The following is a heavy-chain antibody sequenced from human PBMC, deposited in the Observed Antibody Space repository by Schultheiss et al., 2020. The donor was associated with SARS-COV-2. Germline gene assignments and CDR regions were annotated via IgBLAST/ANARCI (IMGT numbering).Heavy chain of an antibody. CDR2: IYYSGST. Sequence: SETLSLTCTVSGGSISSSSYYWGWIRQPPGKGLEWIGSIYYSGSTYYNPSLKSRVTISVDTSKNQFSLKLSSVTAADTAVYYCARHGSQDIVVVPGVTLRYYMDVWGKGTTVTVSS. CDR1: GGSISSSSYY. J-gene: IGHJ6*03. V-gene: IGHV4-39*01. D-gene: IGHD2-2*01. CDR3: ARHGSQDIVVVPGVTLRYYMDV.